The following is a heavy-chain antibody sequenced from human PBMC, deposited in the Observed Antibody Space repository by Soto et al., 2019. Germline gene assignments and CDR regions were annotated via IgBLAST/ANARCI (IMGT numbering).Heavy chain of an antibody. Sequence: ASVKGSCNASGYTFTRYGISWVRQSPEQGLEWVGWISAYNGNTNYAQKLQGRVTMTKDTSTSTVYVELRSLRSDDTAVYYSATLDSEYDYYYAMDVWGQGTTVPVSS. J-gene: IGHJ6*02. CDR1: GYTFTRYG. D-gene: IGHD5-18*01. CDR2: ISAYNGNT. CDR3: ATLDSEYDYYYAMDV. V-gene: IGHV1-18*01.